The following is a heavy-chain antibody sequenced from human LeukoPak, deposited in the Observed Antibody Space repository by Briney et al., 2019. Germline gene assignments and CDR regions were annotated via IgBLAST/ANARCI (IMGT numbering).Heavy chain of an antibody. D-gene: IGHD1-7*01. CDR1: GGSFSGNY. J-gene: IGHJ4*02. Sequence: PSETLSLTCGVYGGSFSGNYWTWIRQPPGKGLEWIGQINHSGSTNYNSSLKSRVTMSVDTSKKQFSLNLNSVTAADTAVYYCARAPAATGTIDFWGLGTLLTVSS. V-gene: IGHV4-34*01. CDR2: INHSGST. CDR3: ARAPAATGTIDF.